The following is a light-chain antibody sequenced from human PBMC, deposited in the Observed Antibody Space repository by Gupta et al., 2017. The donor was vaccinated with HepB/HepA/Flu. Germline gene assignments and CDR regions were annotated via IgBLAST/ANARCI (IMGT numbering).Light chain of an antibody. CDR2: YND. V-gene: IGLV3-21*04. CDR3: QASDSTNDHLV. CDR1: NIGSKS. Sequence: SYVLTPPPSVSVAPGKTARITCGGNNIGSKSVHWYQQKPGQAPVLVVYYNDLRPSGIPERFSGSNSGTTATLTISTVEAGDEADYYCQASDSTNDHLVLGIGTKITVL. J-gene: IGLJ1*01.